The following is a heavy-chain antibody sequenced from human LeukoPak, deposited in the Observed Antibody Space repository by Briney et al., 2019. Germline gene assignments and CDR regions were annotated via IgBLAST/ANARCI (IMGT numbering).Heavy chain of an antibody. CDR2: INPSSGAT. CDR3: ARDQLNWGHTSPLDL. D-gene: IGHD7-27*01. CDR1: GYTFIGYY. Sequence: HRASVKVSCKASGYTFIGYYLHWVRQAPGQGLEWMGWINPSSGATKYAQRFQGRVTMTRDTSISTVYMELRRLTSDDTSVYYCARDQLNWGHTSPLDLWGQGTLVTVSS. J-gene: IGHJ4*02. V-gene: IGHV1-2*02.